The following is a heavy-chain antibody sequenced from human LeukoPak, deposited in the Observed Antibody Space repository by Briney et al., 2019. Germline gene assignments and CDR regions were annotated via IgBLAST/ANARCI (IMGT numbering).Heavy chain of an antibody. J-gene: IGHJ4*02. D-gene: IGHD5-18*01. CDR2: IYYSGST. CDR1: GGSISSGGYY. Sequence: SETLSPTCTVSGGSISSGGYYWSWIRQHPGKGLEWIGYIYYSGSTNYNPSLKSRVTISVDTSKNQFSLKLSSVTAADTAVYYCARTYRGYSYGPFDYWGQGTLVTVSS. CDR3: ARTYRGYSYGPFDY. V-gene: IGHV4-61*08.